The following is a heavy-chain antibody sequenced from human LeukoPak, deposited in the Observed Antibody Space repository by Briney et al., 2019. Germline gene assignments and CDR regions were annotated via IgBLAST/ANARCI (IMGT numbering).Heavy chain of an antibody. CDR2: IYHSGST. CDR1: GGSISSGGYY. V-gene: IGHV4-30-2*01. CDR3: ARDWSLGGYFDY. J-gene: IGHJ4*02. Sequence: PSQTLSLTCTVSGGSISSGGYYWSWIRQPPGKGLEWIGYIYHSGSTYYNPSLKSRVTISVDRSKNQFSLKLSSVTAADTAVYYCARDWSLGGYFDYWGQGTLVTVSS. D-gene: IGHD3-16*01.